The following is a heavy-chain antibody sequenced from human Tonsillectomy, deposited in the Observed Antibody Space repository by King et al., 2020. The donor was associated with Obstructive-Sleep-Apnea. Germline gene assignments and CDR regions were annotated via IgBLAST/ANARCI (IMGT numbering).Heavy chain of an antibody. Sequence: VQLVESGCGLVQPGGSLILSCAASGVTFRNAWMSWVRQAPGNGLECVVLSTSQADCGTTDYAAPVKGIFTISRDDSKNTLYLQMNSLKTEDTAVYYCTTDCSGGSCYHYWGQGTLVTVSS. CDR3: TTDCSGGSCYHY. V-gene: IGHV3-15*01. D-gene: IGHD2-15*01. CDR2: STSQADCGTT. CDR1: GVTFRNAW. J-gene: IGHJ4*02.